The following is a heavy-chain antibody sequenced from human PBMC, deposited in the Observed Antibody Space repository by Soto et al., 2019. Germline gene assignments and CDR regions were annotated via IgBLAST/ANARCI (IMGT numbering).Heavy chain of an antibody. D-gene: IGHD3-10*01. V-gene: IGHV4-39*01. J-gene: IGHJ4*02. CDR2: IYYSGST. CDR3: ASWFGELLSVY. Sequence: QMQLQESGPGLVKPSETLSLTCTVSGGSISSSSYYWGWIRQPPGKGLEWIGSIYYSGSTYHNPSLKSRVTISVDTSKNQFSLKLSSVTAADTAVYYCASWFGELLSVYWGQGTLVTVSS. CDR1: GGSISSSSYY.